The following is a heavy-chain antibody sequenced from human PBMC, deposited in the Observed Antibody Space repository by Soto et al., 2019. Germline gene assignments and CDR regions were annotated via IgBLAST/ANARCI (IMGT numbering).Heavy chain of an antibody. Sequence: ASVKVSGQASGYTFTSYGTSWVRQAPGQGLEWMGWISAYNGNTNYAQKLQGRVTMTTDTSTSTAYMELRSLISDDTSVYYCARADFWSGLYYCGYWCQGTLVTVSS. D-gene: IGHD3-3*01. J-gene: IGHJ4*02. CDR3: ARADFWSGLYYCGY. CDR1: GYTFTSYG. V-gene: IGHV1-18*01. CDR2: ISAYNGNT.